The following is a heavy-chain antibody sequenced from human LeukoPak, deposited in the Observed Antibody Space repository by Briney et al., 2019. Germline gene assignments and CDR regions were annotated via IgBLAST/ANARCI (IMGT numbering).Heavy chain of an antibody. Sequence: GGSLRLSCAASGFTFNNAWMSWVRQAPGKGLEWVGRIKSKTDGGTTDYTAPVKGRLTISRDDSKNTLYLRMNSLKIEDTAVYYCTTDQYRGTMTFDYWGQRILVTVSS. D-gene: IGHD2-2*01. CDR3: TTDQYRGTMTFDY. CDR2: IKSKTDGGTT. CDR1: GFTFNNAW. J-gene: IGHJ4*02. V-gene: IGHV3-15*01.